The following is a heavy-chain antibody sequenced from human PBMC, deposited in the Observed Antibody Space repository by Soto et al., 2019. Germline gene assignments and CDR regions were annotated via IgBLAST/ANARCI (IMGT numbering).Heavy chain of an antibody. CDR3: ARGGSNDWQVAFDI. J-gene: IGHJ3*02. D-gene: IGHD3-9*01. CDR1: GGSFSTYY. V-gene: IGHV4-34*01. Sequence: QLQQWGAGLSKPSETLSLTCVVSGGSFSTYYYNWIRQSPGKGLEWIGEINHSGSNNYSPSLKSRVTMSLDTSKNQFSLKLTSVTAADTAVYYCARGGSNDWQVAFDIWGQGTMVTVSS. CDR2: INHSGSN.